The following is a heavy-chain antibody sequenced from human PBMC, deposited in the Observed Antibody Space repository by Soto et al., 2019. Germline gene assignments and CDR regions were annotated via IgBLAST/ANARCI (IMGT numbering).Heavy chain of an antibody. CDR1: GFTFSDHY. J-gene: IGHJ3*01. CDR3: VRGYNSLDV. D-gene: IGHD1-1*01. CDR2: SRNIDHRYST. V-gene: IGHV3-72*01. Sequence: EVQLVESGGDLVQPGGSLRLSCAVSGFTFSDHYMDWVRQAPGKGLEWVARSRNIDHRYSTEYGGSLKGRFTISREVSKDSLYLQKDRLRNGDKGIFYCVRGYNSLDVWGRGTMVTVSS.